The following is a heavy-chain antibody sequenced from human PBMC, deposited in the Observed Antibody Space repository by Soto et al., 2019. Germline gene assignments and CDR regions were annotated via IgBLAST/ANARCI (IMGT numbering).Heavy chain of an antibody. D-gene: IGHD3-9*01. CDR1: GFTFTTYT. CDR2: INGGQGRT. Sequence: EVQMLESGGHLVQPGGSLRLSCAASGFTFTTYTMNWVRQAPGKGLEWVSAINGGQGRTYYADSVKGRFTISRDNSKNMLFLQMNSLRAEDTAVYYCAKDRHPDGIWTFVHWGQGTPVTVSS. J-gene: IGHJ4*02. CDR3: AKDRHPDGIWTFVH. V-gene: IGHV3-23*01.